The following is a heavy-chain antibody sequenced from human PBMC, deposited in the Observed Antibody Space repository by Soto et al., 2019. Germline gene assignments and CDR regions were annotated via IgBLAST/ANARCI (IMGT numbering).Heavy chain of an antibody. CDR2: ISCNSGSI. D-gene: IGHD6-13*01. J-gene: IGHJ6*03. CDR1: GFTFDDYA. CDR3: AKAYGSSWPEYYYYMDV. Sequence: EVQLVESGGGLVQPGRSLRLSCAASGFTFDDYAMHWVRQAPGKGLEWVSGISCNSGSIGYADSVKVRFTISRDNAKNSLYLQMNSLRAEDTALYYCAKAYGSSWPEYYYYMDVWGKGTTVTVSS. V-gene: IGHV3-9*01.